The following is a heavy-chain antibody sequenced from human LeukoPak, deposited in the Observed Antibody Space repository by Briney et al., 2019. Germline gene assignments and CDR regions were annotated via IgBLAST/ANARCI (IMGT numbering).Heavy chain of an antibody. CDR3: AHSFSDYDFWSGYYYWFDP. J-gene: IGHJ5*02. V-gene: IGHV2-5*01. Sequence: ESGPTLVKPTQTLTLTCTFSGFSLSTSGVGVGWIRQPPGKALEWLALTYWNDDKRYSPSLKSRLTITKDTSKNQVVLTMTNMDPVDTATYYCAHSFSDYDFWSGYYYWFDPWGQGTLVTVSS. CDR1: GFSLSTSGVG. D-gene: IGHD3-3*01. CDR2: TYWNDDK.